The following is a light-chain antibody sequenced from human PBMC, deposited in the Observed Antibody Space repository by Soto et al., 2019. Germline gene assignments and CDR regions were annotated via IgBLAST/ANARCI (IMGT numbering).Light chain of an antibody. J-gene: IGLJ1*01. V-gene: IGLV2-14*01. CDR2: DVS. CDR3: SSYTSSSTLLYV. CDR1: SSDGGGYNY. Sequence: QSALTQPASVSGSPGQSITISCTGTSSDGGGYNYVSWYQQHPGKAPKLMIYDVSNRPSGVSNRFSGSKSGNTASLTISGLQAEDEADYYSSSYTSSSTLLYVFGTGTKVTVL.